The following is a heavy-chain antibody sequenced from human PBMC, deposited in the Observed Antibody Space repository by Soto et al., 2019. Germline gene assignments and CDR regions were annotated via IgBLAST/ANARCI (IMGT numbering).Heavy chain of an antibody. V-gene: IGHV3-23*01. J-gene: IGHJ5*02. Sequence: GGSLRLSCAASGFTFSSYAMSWVRQAPGKGLEWVSAISGSGGSTYYADSVKGRFTISRDNSRNTLYLQMNSLRAEDTAVYYCAKAGGYSYGYRSTAWGQGTLVTSPQ. CDR2: ISGSGGST. D-gene: IGHD5-18*01. CDR1: GFTFSSYA. CDR3: AKAGGYSYGYRSTA.